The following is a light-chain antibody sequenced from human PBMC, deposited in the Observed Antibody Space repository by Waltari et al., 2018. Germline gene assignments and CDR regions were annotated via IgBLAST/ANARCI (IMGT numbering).Light chain of an antibody. V-gene: IGLV2-14*01. Sequence: QSALTQPASVSGSPGPSLTISCTGTSRDVGGYNYVSWYQQHPGKAPKLMSYDVSNRPSGVSNRFSGSKSGNTASLTISGLQAEDEADYYCSSYTSSSLVFGGGTKLTVL. J-gene: IGLJ2*01. CDR3: SSYTSSSLV. CDR1: SRDVGGYNY. CDR2: DVS.